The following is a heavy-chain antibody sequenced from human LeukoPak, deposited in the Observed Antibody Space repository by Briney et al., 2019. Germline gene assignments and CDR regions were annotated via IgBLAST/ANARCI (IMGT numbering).Heavy chain of an antibody. Sequence: SETLSLTCTVSGGSISSTSYYWGWIRQPPGKGLEWIGSIYYRGSTYYNPSLKSRVTLSVDTSKNQFSLKLRSVTAADTAVYYCARGIESGSSWLYYYYYYMDVWGKGTTVTISS. CDR1: GGSISSTSYY. D-gene: IGHD6-13*01. V-gene: IGHV4-39*01. J-gene: IGHJ6*03. CDR3: ARGIESGSSWLYYYYYYMDV. CDR2: IYYRGST.